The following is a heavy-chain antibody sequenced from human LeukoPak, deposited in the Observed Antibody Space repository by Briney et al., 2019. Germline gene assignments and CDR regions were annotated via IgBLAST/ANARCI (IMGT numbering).Heavy chain of an antibody. D-gene: IGHD3-22*01. V-gene: IGHV1-69*06. J-gene: IGHJ4*02. CDR3: ARSRLRDYYDSSGYYPYYFDY. CDR1: GGTFSSYA. CDR2: IIPIFGTA. Sequence: ASVKVSCKASGGTFSSYAISWVRQAPGQGLEWMGGIIPIFGTANYAQKFQGRVTITADKSTSTAYMELSSLRSEDTAVYYCARSRLRDYYDSSGYYPYYFDYWGQGTLVTVSS.